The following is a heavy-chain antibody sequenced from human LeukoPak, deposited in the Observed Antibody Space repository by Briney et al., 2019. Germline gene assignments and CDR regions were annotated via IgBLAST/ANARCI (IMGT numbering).Heavy chain of an antibody. V-gene: IGHV1-2*02. CDR1: GYTFTGYY. J-gene: IGHJ5*02. CDR2: INPNSGGT. Sequence: ASVKVSCKASGYTFTGYYMHWVRQAPGQGLEWMGWINPNSGGTNYAQKFQGRVTMTRDTSISTAYMELSRLRSDDTAVYYCAREKMSGFPLDPWGQGTLVTVSS. D-gene: IGHD3-10*01. CDR3: AREKMSGFPLDP.